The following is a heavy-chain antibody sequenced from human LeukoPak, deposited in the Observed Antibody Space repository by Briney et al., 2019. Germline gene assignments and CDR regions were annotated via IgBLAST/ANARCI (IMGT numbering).Heavy chain of an antibody. CDR2: INPNSGGT. V-gene: IGHV1-2*02. CDR3: ARGIVVVVAATQDY. J-gene: IGHJ4*02. CDR1: GYSFTAYV. Sequence: ASVKVSCKASGYSFTAYVISWVRQAPGQGLEWMGWINPNSGGTNYAQKFQDRVTMTRDTSISTAYMELSRLRSDDTAVYYCARGIVVVVAATQDYWGQGTLVTVSS. D-gene: IGHD2-15*01.